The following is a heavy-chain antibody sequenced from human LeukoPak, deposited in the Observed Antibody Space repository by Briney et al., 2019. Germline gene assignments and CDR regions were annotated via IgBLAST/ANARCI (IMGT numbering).Heavy chain of an antibody. CDR3: ARDRTPGSGSDYYYYYMDV. J-gene: IGHJ6*03. CDR1: GGTFSSYA. CDR2: IIPIFGTA. D-gene: IGHD1-26*01. V-gene: IGHV1-69*05. Sequence: GASVKVSCKASGGTFSSYAISWVRQAPGQGLEWMGGIIPIFGTANYAQKFQGRVTITTDESTSTACMELSSLRSEDTAVYYCARDRTPGSGSDYYYYYMDVWGKGTTVTVSS.